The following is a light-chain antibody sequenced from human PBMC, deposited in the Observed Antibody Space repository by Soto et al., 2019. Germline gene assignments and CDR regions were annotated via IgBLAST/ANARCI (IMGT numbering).Light chain of an antibody. CDR2: EVY. V-gene: IGLV2-8*01. Sequence: QSALTQPPSASGSPGQSVTISCTGTSSDVGDSDYVSWYQQHPGKAPKAMIYEVYKRPSGVPDRFSGSKSGNTASLTVSGLQSVDEADYYCSSYAGNNNFELRFGTGTKLTVL. J-gene: IGLJ1*01. CDR1: SSDVGDSDY. CDR3: SSYAGNNNFELR.